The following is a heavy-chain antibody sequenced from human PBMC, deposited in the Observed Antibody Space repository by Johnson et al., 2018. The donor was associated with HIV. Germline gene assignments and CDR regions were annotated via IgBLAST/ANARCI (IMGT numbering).Heavy chain of an antibody. J-gene: IGHJ3*01. Sequence: QVQLVESGGGVVQPGGSLRLSCAASGFTFSSYGMHWVRQAPGKGLEWVAFIRYDGTNKYYADSMKGRFTISRDNAKNSLYLQMNSLRAEDTAVYFCARVVPYAFDLWGQGTMVTVSS. V-gene: IGHV3-30*02. D-gene: IGHD6-6*01. CDR3: ARVVPYAFDL. CDR2: IRYDGTNK. CDR1: GFTFSSYG.